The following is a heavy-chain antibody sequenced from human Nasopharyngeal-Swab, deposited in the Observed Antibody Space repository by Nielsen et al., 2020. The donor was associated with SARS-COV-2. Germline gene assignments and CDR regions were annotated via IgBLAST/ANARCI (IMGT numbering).Heavy chain of an antibody. Sequence: GGSLRLSCAASGFTFSDYYMSWTRQAPGKGLEWVSYISSSGSTIYYADSVKGRFTISRDNAKNSLYLQMNSLRAEDTAVYYCAWLGVVSYYYMDVWGKGTTVTVSS. D-gene: IGHD3-10*01. V-gene: IGHV3-11*04. CDR3: AWLGVVSYYYMDV. CDR2: ISSSGSTI. CDR1: GFTFSDYY. J-gene: IGHJ6*03.